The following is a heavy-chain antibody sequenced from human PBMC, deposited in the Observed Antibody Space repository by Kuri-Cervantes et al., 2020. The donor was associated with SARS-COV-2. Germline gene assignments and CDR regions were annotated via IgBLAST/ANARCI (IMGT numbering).Heavy chain of an antibody. CDR3: ARDQGIAVAGY. CDR2: IIPVIGIP. V-gene: IGHV1-69*04. D-gene: IGHD6-19*01. Sequence: SVKVSCKASADTFNTYAVDWVRQTPGLGLEWMGRIIPVIGIPNYAQKFQGRVTITADESTSTAYMELSSLRSEDTAVYYCARDQGIAVAGYWGQGTLVTVSS. CDR1: ADTFNTYA. J-gene: IGHJ4*02.